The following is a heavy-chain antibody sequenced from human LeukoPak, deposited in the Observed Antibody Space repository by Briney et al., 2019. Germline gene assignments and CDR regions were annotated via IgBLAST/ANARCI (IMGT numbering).Heavy chain of an antibody. V-gene: IGHV3-30*18. J-gene: IGHJ4*02. CDR2: ISYDGSNK. CDR3: AKALGDGYRRRRFDY. Sequence: PGGSLRLSCAASGFTFSSYGMHWVRQAPGKGLEWVAVISYDGSNKYYADSVKGRFTISRDNSKNTLYLQMNSLRAEDTAVYYCAKALGDGYRRRRFDYWGQGTLVTVSP. CDR1: GFTFSSYG. D-gene: IGHD5-24*01.